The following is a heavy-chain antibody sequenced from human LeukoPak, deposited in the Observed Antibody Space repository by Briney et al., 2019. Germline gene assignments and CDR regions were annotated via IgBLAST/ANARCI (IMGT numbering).Heavy chain of an antibody. D-gene: IGHD2/OR15-2a*01. J-gene: IGHJ6*02. CDR2: IAYGGTYK. V-gene: IGHV3-30*03. CDR3: ARNKAISAFFGMDV. Sequence: GGSLTLSCVASGVTFSDYEMHWVRQPPGKGLEWVAVIAYGGTYKHHADSLKGRFTISRDNSRDTLYLKINSLRPEDTALYYCARNKAISAFFGMDVWGQGTTVIVSS. CDR1: GVTFSDYE.